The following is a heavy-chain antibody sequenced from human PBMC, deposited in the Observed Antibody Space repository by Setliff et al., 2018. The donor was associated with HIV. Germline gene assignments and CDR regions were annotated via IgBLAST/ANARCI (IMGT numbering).Heavy chain of an antibody. J-gene: IGHJ3*02. D-gene: IGHD5-18*01. V-gene: IGHV3-9*03. CDR1: GFTFDDYA. Sequence: PGGSLRLSCAASGFTFDDYAMHWVRQAPGKGLEWVSGISWNSGSIGYADSVKGRFTISRDNAKNSLYLQMNSLRAEDMALYYCAKGRRGYSYGYDAFDIWGQGTMVTVSS. CDR2: ISWNSGSI. CDR3: AKGRRGYSYGYDAFDI.